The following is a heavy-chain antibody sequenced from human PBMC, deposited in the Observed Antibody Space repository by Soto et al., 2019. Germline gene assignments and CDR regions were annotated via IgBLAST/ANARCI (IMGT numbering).Heavy chain of an antibody. CDR2: IYYSGTT. Sequence: SETLSLTCTVAGGSINSGGYSWNWFRQPPGKGPQCIGHIYYSGTTYYSPSLKSRVTISVDTSKNQFSLNLRSVTVADTAVYYCAREGDCTNGVCYDYWGQGILVTVSS. CDR3: AREGDCTNGVCYDY. CDR1: GGSINSGGYS. J-gene: IGHJ4*02. V-gene: IGHV4-30-4*01. D-gene: IGHD2-8*01.